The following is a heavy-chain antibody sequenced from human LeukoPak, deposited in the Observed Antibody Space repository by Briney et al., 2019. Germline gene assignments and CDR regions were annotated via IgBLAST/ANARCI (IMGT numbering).Heavy chain of an antibody. J-gene: IGHJ5*02. CDR3: ARETLTTSRWFDP. D-gene: IGHD4-17*01. CDR1: GGSISSGGYS. CDR2: IYHSGST. Sequence: SETLSLTCAVPGGSISSGGYSWSWIRQPPGKGLEWIGYIYHSGSTYYNPSLKSRVTISVDRSKNQFSLKLSSVSAADTAVYYCARETLTTSRWFDPWGQGTLVTVSS. V-gene: IGHV4-30-2*01.